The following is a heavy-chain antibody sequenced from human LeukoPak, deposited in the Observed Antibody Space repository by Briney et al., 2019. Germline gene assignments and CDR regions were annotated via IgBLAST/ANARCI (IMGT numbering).Heavy chain of an antibody. J-gene: IGHJ4*02. V-gene: IGHV3-21*01. CDR1: GFTFSSYS. CDR2: ISSSSSYI. CDR3: ARGYYDSSGYYYFDY. D-gene: IGHD3-22*01. Sequence: PGGSLRLSCAASGFTFSSYSMNWVRQAPGKGLEWVSSISSSSSYIYYADSVKGRFTISRDNAKNSLYLQMNSLRAGDTAVYYCARGYYDSSGYYYFDYWGQGTLVTVSS.